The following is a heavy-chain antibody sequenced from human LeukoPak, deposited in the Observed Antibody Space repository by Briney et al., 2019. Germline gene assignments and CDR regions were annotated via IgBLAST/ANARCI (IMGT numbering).Heavy chain of an antibody. D-gene: IGHD2-15*01. Sequence: GGSLRLSCAASVFTFSSYWMHWVRQPPGKGLVWVSRINIDGSTTNYADSVKGRLTISRDNAENTLYLQMNSLRVEDTAVYYCTRRVSATRWFDPWGQGTLVTVSS. J-gene: IGHJ5*02. V-gene: IGHV3-74*01. CDR1: VFTFSSYW. CDR2: INIDGSTT. CDR3: TRRVSATRWFDP.